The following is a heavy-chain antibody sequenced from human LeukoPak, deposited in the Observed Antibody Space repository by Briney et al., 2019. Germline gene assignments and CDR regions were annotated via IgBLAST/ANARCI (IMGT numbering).Heavy chain of an antibody. Sequence: GGYLRLSCAASGFTFSSYAMSSVRQAPGKGLEWVSAISGSGGSTYYADSVKGRFTISRDDPKNTLYLQMENLRAEDTAVYYCAKDGAWLRFDDWGQGILVTVSS. CDR3: AKDGAWLRFDD. CDR2: ISGSGGST. D-gene: IGHD5-12*01. J-gene: IGHJ4*02. CDR1: GFTFSSYA. V-gene: IGHV3-23*01.